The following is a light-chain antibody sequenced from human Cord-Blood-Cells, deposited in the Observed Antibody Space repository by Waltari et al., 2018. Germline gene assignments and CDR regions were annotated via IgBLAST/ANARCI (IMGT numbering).Light chain of an antibody. V-gene: IGLV2-14*01. CDR3: SSYTSSSTLV. J-gene: IGLJ1*01. Sequence: QSALTQPASVSGSPGQSITISCTGTSSDVGGYNYVSWYHQHPAKAPKLMIYEVSNRPSGVSTRFSGSKCGNAASLTISGLQAEDEADYYCSSYTSSSTLVFGTGTKVTVL. CDR2: EVS. CDR1: SSDVGGYNY.